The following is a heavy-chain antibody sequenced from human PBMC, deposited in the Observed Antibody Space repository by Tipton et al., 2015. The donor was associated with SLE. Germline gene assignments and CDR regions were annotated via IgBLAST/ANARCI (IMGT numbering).Heavy chain of an antibody. D-gene: IGHD1-26*01. CDR1: GFTFSAYY. CDR2: VSYDGSNK. V-gene: IGHV3-30*04. J-gene: IGHJ4*02. Sequence: SLRLSCAASGFTFSAYYMHWVRQAPGKGLEWVAVVSYDGSNKYYADSVKGRFTISRDNSKNTLFLQMNSLRAEDTAVYYCARDVVGATEGLDYWGQGTLVTVSS. CDR3: ARDVVGATEGLDY.